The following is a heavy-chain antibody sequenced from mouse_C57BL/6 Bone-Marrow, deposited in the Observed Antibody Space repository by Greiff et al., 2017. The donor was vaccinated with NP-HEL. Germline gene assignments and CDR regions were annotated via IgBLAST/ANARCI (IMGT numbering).Heavy chain of an antibody. J-gene: IGHJ1*03. D-gene: IGHD1-1*01. CDR1: GYAFSSYW. CDR3: ARSHYYGSRWYFDV. Sequence: VQLQQSGAELVKPGASVKISCKASGYAFSSYWMNWVKQRPGKGLEWIGQIYPGDGDTNYNGKFKGKATLTADKSSSTAYMQLSSLTSEDSAVYFCARSHYYGSRWYFDVWGTGTTVTVSS. V-gene: IGHV1-80*01. CDR2: IYPGDGDT.